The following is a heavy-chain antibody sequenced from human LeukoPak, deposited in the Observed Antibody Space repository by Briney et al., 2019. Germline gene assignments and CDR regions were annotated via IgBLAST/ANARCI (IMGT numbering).Heavy chain of an antibody. J-gene: IGHJ4*02. CDR3: ARDILRSFDY. CDR1: GFTFSSYG. V-gene: IGHV3-30*02. Sequence: AGSLRLSCAASGFTFSSYGMHWVRQAPGKGLEWVAFIQYDGSNKYYADSVKGRFTISRDNSKNTLYLQRNSVRAEDTAVYYFARDILRSFDYWGQGALVTVSS. D-gene: IGHD4-17*01. CDR2: IQYDGSNK.